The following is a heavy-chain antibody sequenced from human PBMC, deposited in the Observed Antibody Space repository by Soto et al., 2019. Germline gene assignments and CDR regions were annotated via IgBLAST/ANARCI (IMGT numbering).Heavy chain of an antibody. CDR1: GYRFTNYG. Sequence: QVQLVQSGAEVKKPGASVKVSCKASGYRFTNYGISWVRQAPGQGLEWMGWISAHNGDTNFAQKFQDRVTMTTDTSTNTAYMELRSLTSDDTAVYYCARGYDILTGLYYYHGMDVWGQGTTVTVSS. CDR3: ARGYDILTGLYYYHGMDV. D-gene: IGHD3-9*01. J-gene: IGHJ6*02. V-gene: IGHV1-18*01. CDR2: ISAHNGDT.